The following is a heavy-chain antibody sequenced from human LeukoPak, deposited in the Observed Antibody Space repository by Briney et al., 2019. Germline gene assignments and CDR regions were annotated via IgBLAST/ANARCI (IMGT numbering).Heavy chain of an antibody. V-gene: IGHV3-23*01. CDR3: AKARGATYGTYYFDY. D-gene: IGHD4/OR15-4a*01. J-gene: IGHJ4*02. CDR2: SGSGGDT. CDR1: GFTFSSYA. Sequence: GGSLRLSCAASGFTFSSYAMNWVRQAPGKGLEWVSISGSGGDTYYADSVKGRFTISRDNSKNTLYLQMNSLIAEETAVYYCAKARGATYGTYYFDYWGQGTLVTVSS.